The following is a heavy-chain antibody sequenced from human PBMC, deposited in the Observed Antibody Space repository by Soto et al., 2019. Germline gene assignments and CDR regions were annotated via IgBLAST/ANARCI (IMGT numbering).Heavy chain of an antibody. CDR2: INPGGGST. V-gene: IGHV1-46*01. CDR3: ARGWALHYFDY. CDR1: GYTFTSYY. Sequence: ASLKVSCKASGYTFTSYYIHWVRQAPGQGLEWMGIINPGGGSTSYAQKFQGRVTMTRDTSTSTVYMELSSLRSEDTAVYYCARGWALHYFDYWGQGTLVTVSS. J-gene: IGHJ4*02. D-gene: IGHD6-13*01.